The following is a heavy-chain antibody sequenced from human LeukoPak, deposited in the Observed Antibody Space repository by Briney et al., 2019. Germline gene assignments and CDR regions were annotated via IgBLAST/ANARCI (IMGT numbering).Heavy chain of an antibody. CDR2: ISSSSSTI. Sequence: GGSLRLSCAASGFTFSSHAMHWVRQAPGEGLEWVSYISSSSSTIYYADSVKGRFTISRDNAKNSLYLQMNSLRAEDTAVYYCAREVSSGWYRIDYWGQGTLVTVSS. CDR1: GFTFSSHA. D-gene: IGHD6-19*01. V-gene: IGHV3-48*04. J-gene: IGHJ4*02. CDR3: AREVSSGWYRIDY.